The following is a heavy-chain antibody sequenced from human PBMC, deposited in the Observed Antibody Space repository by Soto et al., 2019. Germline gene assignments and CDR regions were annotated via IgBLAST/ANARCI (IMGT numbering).Heavy chain of an antibody. Sequence: ASVKVSCKASGYTFTGYYMHWVRQAPGQGLEWMGWINPNSGGTNYAQKFQGRVTMTRDTSISTAYMELSRLRSDDTAVYYCAGPATGYCSSTSCYYYYGMDVWGQGTTVTVSS. CDR2: INPNSGGT. J-gene: IGHJ6*02. CDR1: GYTFTGYY. CDR3: AGPATGYCSSTSCYYYYGMDV. D-gene: IGHD2-2*01. V-gene: IGHV1-2*02.